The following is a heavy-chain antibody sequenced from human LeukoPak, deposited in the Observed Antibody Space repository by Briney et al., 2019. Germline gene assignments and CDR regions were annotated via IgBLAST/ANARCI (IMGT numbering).Heavy chain of an antibody. CDR2: ISAYNGNT. Sequence: ASVKVSCRASGYTFTSYGISWVRQAPGQGLEWMGWISAYNGNTNYAQKLQGRVTMTTDTSTSTAYMELRSLRSDDTAVYYCARLRRDGYNLDYWGQGTLVTVSS. CDR1: GYTFTSYG. D-gene: IGHD5-24*01. CDR3: ARLRRDGYNLDY. J-gene: IGHJ4*02. V-gene: IGHV1-18*04.